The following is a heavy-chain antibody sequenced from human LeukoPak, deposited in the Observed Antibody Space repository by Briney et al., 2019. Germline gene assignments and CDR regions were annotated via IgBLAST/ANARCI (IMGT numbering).Heavy chain of an antibody. CDR2: MNPNSCNI. CDR3: ARVKSRRVRRVTTTGFDY. J-gene: IGHJ4*02. CDR1: GYTFNNYF. D-gene: IGHD3-10*01. Sequence: ASVKVSCKASGYTFNNYFINWVRQATGQGLEWMGWMNPNSCNIGCAHNLQGRITMTRDNSISTLYMELSGLRAEYSAVYYCARVKSRRVRRVTTTGFDYWGQGTLGTVSS. V-gene: IGHV1-8*01.